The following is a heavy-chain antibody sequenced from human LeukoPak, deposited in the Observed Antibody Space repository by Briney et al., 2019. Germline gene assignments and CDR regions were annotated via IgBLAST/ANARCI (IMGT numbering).Heavy chain of an antibody. J-gene: IGHJ3*02. CDR1: GYSFSSHW. CDR2: IYPGDSDT. Sequence: GESLKISCKGSGYSFSSHWIGWVRQMPGKGLEWMGNIYPGDSDTRYSPSFQGQVTISADKSISTAYLQWNSLKASDTAMYYCARRVGYCSSTTCYSTFDIWGQGTMVTVSS. V-gene: IGHV5-51*01. CDR3: ARRVGYCSSTTCYSTFDI. D-gene: IGHD2-2*03.